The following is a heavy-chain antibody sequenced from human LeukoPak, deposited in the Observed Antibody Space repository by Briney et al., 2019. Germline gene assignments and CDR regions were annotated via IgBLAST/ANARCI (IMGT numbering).Heavy chain of an antibody. D-gene: IGHD3-22*01. CDR2: IKSDGST. V-gene: IGHV3-74*01. CDR1: GFTFSTYW. J-gene: IGHJ1*01. CDR3: ARAPSEIGGYYPEYFRH. Sequence: GGSLRLSCAASGFTFSTYWMHWVRQAPGKGLVWVSRIKSDGSTNYADSVKGRFTISRDNAKNTVSLQMNSLRAEGTGVYYCARAPSEIGGYYPEYFRHWGRGTLVTVSS.